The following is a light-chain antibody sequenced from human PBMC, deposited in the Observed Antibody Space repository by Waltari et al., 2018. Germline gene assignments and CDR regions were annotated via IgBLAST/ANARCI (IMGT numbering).Light chain of an antibody. CDR2: KDS. Sequence: SYELTQPPSVSVSPGKTARITCSGDALPTQYAYWYQQKPGQALWLGIYKDSERPAGVPGRFSGSSSGTTVTLTISGVQAEDEADYYCQSADSSGTYVVFGGGTKLTVL. CDR1: ALPTQY. V-gene: IGLV3-25*03. CDR3: QSADSSGTYVV. J-gene: IGLJ2*01.